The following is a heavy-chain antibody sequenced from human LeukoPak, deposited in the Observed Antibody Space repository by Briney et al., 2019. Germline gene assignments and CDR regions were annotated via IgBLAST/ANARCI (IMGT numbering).Heavy chain of an antibody. CDR1: GSSVRGNY. Sequence: GGSLRLSCAVSGSSVRGNYMSWVRQAPGKGLQWVSTIYSGESTHYADSVKGRFTISRDHSKNTLYLQMNRLRAEDTAVYYCAREGAYGSGSYEHWGQGTLVTVAS. D-gene: IGHD3-10*01. V-gene: IGHV3-53*01. CDR2: IYSGEST. J-gene: IGHJ4*02. CDR3: AREGAYGSGSYEH.